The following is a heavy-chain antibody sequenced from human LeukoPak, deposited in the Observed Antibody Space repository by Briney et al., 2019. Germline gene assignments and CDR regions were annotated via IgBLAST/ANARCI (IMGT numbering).Heavy chain of an antibody. D-gene: IGHD6-19*01. CDR3: ATPYSSGWYNACDI. V-gene: IGHV3-21*01. Sequence: PGGSLRLSCAASGFTFSSYSMNWVRQAPGKGLEWVSSISSSSSYIYYADSVKGRFTISRDNAKNSLYLQMNSLRAEDTAVYYCATPYSSGWYNACDIWGQGTMVTVSS. CDR2: ISSSSSYI. J-gene: IGHJ3*02. CDR1: GFTFSSYS.